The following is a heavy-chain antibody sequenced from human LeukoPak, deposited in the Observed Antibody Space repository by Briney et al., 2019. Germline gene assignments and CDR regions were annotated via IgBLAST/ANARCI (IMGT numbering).Heavy chain of an antibody. J-gene: IGHJ6*03. V-gene: IGHV1-2*02. D-gene: IGHD3-3*01. CDR3: ARDSLMYYDFWSGHYYYYYMDV. CDR1: GGTFSSYA. Sequence: GASVKVSCKASGGTFSSYAISWVRQAPGQGLEWMGWINPNSGGTNYAQKFQGRVTMTRDTSISTAYMELSRLRSDDTAVYYCARDSLMYYDFWSGHYYYYYMDVWGKGTTVTVSS. CDR2: INPNSGGT.